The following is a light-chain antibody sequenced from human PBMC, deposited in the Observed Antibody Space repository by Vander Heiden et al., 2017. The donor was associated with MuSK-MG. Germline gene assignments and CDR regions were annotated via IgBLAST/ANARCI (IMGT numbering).Light chain of an antibody. J-gene: IGKJ1*01. CDR2: GAS. V-gene: IGKV4-1*01. Sequence: AVTHSPDSLSFSLGETATISCKASQSPLSFKNHRPYIAWYHQKAGQPPRLLIYGASSRESGVPDRFSGSGSGTDFTLTINSLQAEDAAVYFCQQNDSVPWTFGQGTKVEIK. CDR3: QQNDSVPWT. CDR1: QSPLSFKNHRPY.